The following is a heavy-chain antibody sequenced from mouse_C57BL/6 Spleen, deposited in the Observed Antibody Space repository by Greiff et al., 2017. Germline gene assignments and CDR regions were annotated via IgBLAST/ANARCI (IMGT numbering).Heavy chain of an antibody. D-gene: IGHD2-4*01. Sequence: VQLQQSGAELVMPGASVKLSCKASGYTFTSYWMHWVKQRPGQGLEWIGEIDPSDSYTNYNQKFKGKSTLTVDKSSSTAYMQLSSLTSEDSAVYYCARSDYDYENYYAMDYWGQGTSVTVSS. V-gene: IGHV1-69*01. J-gene: IGHJ4*01. CDR1: GYTFTSYW. CDR3: ARSDYDYENYYAMDY. CDR2: IDPSDSYT.